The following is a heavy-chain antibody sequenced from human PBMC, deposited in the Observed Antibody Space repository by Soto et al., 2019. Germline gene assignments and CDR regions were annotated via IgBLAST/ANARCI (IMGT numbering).Heavy chain of an antibody. D-gene: IGHD3-22*01. Sequence: EVQLVESGGGLVQPGGSLRLSCAASGFTFSSYSMNWVRQAPGKGLERVSYISSSSSTIYYADSVKGRFTISRDNAKNSLYLQMNSLRDEDTAVYYCARDSGGAYYYDSSGDVGRDYWGQGTLVTVSS. J-gene: IGHJ4*02. CDR2: ISSSSSTI. V-gene: IGHV3-48*02. CDR1: GFTFSSYS. CDR3: ARDSGGAYYYDSSGDVGRDY.